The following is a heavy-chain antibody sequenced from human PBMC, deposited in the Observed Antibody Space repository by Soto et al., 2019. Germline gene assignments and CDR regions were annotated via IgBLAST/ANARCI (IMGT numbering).Heavy chain of an antibody. D-gene: IGHD4-4*01. CDR3: ASARLHYRTIDY. V-gene: IGHV4-30-4*01. J-gene: IGHJ4*02. CDR2: IYDSGST. Sequence: PSETLSLTCTVSGGSISSGDYCWTWIRQPPGKGLEWIGYIYDSGSTYDNPSLRNRLTISVDTSKNQFSLKLSLVTAADTAEYYCASARLHYRTIDYWGQGTLVTVSS. CDR1: GGSISSGDYC.